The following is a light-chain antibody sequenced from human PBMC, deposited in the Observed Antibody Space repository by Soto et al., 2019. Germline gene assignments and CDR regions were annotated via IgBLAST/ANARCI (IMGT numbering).Light chain of an antibody. CDR2: EVN. V-gene: IGLV2-23*02. Sequence: QSALTQPRSVSGSPGQSVTISCTGTSSDVGGYKLVSWYQQHPGKAPKLMIFEVNNRPSGVSNRFSGSKSGNTASLTISGLKVEDEADYYCCSSGGSPTYVFGTGTKVTVL. CDR3: CSSGGSPTYV. CDR1: SSDVGGYKL. J-gene: IGLJ1*01.